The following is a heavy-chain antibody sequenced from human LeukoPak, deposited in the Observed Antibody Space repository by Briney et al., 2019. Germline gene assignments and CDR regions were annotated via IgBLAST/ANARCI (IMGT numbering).Heavy chain of an antibody. CDR1: GGSISSYY. CDR2: IYYSGST. Sequence: PSETLSLTCTVSGGSISSYYWSWIRQPPGKGLEWIGYIYYSGSTNYSPSLKSRLTISVDTSKNQFSLKLSSVTAADTAVYYCARQVVVAAGDWFDPWGQGTLVTVSS. J-gene: IGHJ5*02. V-gene: IGHV4-59*08. CDR3: ARQVVVAAGDWFDP. D-gene: IGHD2-15*01.